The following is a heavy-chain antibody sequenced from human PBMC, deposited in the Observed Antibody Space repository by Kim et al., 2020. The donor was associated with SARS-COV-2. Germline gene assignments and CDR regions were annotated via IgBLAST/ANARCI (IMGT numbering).Heavy chain of an antibody. CDR2: INHSGST. D-gene: IGHD4-4*01. CDR3: ARGGVGSNYDY. V-gene: IGHV4-34*01. J-gene: IGHJ4*02. CDR1: GGSFSGYY. Sequence: SETLSLTCAVYGGSFSGYYWSWIRQPPGKGLEWIGEINHSGSTNYNPSLKSRVTISVDTSKNQFSLKLSSVTAADTAVYYCARGGVGSNYDYWGQGTLVTVSS.